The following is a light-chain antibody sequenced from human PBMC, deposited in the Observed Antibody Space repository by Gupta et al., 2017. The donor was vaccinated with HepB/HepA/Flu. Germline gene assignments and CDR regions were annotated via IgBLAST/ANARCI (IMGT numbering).Light chain of an antibody. CDR1: SSDVGGYNY. J-gene: IGLJ3*02. CDR2: DVS. CDR3: CSYTSGGTQL. Sequence: QSALTQPASVSGSPGQSINISCTGSSSDVGGYNYVSWYQQYPGTAPKLMIYDVSNRPSGVSNRFSGSKSGNTASLTISGLQTEDEADYYCCSYTSGGTQLFGGGTKLTVL. V-gene: IGLV2-14*03.